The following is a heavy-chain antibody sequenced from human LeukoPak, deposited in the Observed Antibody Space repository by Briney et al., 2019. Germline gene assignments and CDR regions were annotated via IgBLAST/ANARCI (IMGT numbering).Heavy chain of an antibody. D-gene: IGHD3-22*01. CDR1: GYTFTSYY. J-gene: IGHJ4*02. Sequence: ASVKVSCKASGYTFTSYYMHWVRQAPGQGLEWMGGIIPIFGTANYAQKFQGRVTITADESTSTAYMELSSLRSEDTAVYYCARATYYYDSSGYYFDYWGQGTLVTVSS. CDR3: ARATYYYDSSGYYFDY. CDR2: IIPIFGTA. V-gene: IGHV1-69*13.